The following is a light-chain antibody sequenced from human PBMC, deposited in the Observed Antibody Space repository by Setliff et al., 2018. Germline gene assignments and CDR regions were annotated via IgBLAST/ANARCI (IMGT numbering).Light chain of an antibody. J-gene: IGLJ1*01. CDR2: GVS. CDR1: SSDIGGYNY. V-gene: IGLV2-14*03. CDR3: NAYTSRSTYV. Sequence: QSALTQPASVSGSPGQSITISCTGPSSDIGGYNYVSWYQQYPGKAPQLIIYGVSKRPSGVSDRFSGSKSGNTASLTISGLQVEDEADYYCNAYTSRSTYVFGSGTKVTVL.